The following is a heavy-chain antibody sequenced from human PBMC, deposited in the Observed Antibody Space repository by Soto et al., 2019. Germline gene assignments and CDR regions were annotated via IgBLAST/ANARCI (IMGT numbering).Heavy chain of an antibody. CDR2: IYPGDSDT. CDR3: ARTSAAGKYYYGMDV. Sequence: PGASLKISCKGSGYSFTSYWIGWVRQMTGKGLEWMGIIYPGDSDTRYSPSFQGQVTISADKSISTAYLQWSSLKASDTAMYYCARTSAAGKYYYGMDVWGQGTTVHRLL. J-gene: IGHJ6*02. D-gene: IGHD6-13*01. V-gene: IGHV5-51*01. CDR1: GYSFTSYW.